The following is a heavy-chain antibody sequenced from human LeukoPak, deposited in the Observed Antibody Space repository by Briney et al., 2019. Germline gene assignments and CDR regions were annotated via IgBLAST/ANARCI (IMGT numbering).Heavy chain of an antibody. V-gene: IGHV1-46*01. CDR1: GYTFTSYY. J-gene: IGHJ4*02. CDR3: ARDQRRVPAAISPTLVDY. CDR2: INPSGGST. Sequence: ASVKVSCKASGYTFTSYYMHWVRQAPGQGLEWMGIINPSGGSTSYAQKFQGRVTMTRDMSTSTVYMELSSLRSEDTAVYYCARDQRRVPAAISPTLVDYWGQGTLVTVSS. D-gene: IGHD2-2*01.